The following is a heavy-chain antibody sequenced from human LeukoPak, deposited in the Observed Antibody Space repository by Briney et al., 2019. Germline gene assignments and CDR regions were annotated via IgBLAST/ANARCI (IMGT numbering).Heavy chain of an antibody. Sequence: SVKVSCKASGGTFSSYAISWVRQAPGQGLEWMGGIIPIFGTANYAQKFQGRVTITADESTSTAYMELSSLRSEDTAVYYCARADSSGWYGPNFVPYFDYWGQGTLVTVS. J-gene: IGHJ4*02. CDR3: ARADSSGWYGPNFVPYFDY. CDR1: GGTFSSYA. CDR2: IIPIFGTA. V-gene: IGHV1-69*13. D-gene: IGHD6-19*01.